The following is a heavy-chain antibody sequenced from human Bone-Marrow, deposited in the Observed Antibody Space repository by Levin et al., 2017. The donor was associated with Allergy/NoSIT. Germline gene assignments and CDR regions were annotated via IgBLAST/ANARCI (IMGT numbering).Heavy chain of an antibody. CDR2: INRGSNYI. CDR3: ARDALYSASWDADY. Sequence: PGESLKISCAASGFTFSVYSFNWVRQAPGKGLEWVSSINRGSNYIFYADSVKGRFTISRDDAKNSLYLQMNSLRAEDTAVYYCARDALYSASWDADYWGQGTLVTVSS. V-gene: IGHV3-21*01. J-gene: IGHJ4*02. CDR1: GFTFSVYS. D-gene: IGHD2-2*01.